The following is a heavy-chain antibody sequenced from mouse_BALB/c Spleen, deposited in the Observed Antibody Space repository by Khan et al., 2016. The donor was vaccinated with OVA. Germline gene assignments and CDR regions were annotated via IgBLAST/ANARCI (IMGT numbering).Heavy chain of an antibody. J-gene: IGHJ3*01. D-gene: IGHD1-3*01. CDR1: GYSFTSYL. CDR3: TREGYSSFAY. Sequence: EVQLQQSGTVLARPGASVKMSCKASGYSFTSYLIHWVKQRPGQGLEWIGDIYPGNSDTSYNQKFKDKAKLTAGTSARTAYMELSSLTNEDSAVYYGTREGYSSFAYWGQGTLVTVSA. V-gene: IGHV1-5*01. CDR2: IYPGNSDT.